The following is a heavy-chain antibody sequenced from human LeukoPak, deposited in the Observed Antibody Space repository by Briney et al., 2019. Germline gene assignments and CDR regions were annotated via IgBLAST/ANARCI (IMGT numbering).Heavy chain of an antibody. Sequence: PGGSLRLSCAASGFTFSDYTMNWVRQPPGKGLDWIGEINHRGSTNYNPSLKSRVTVSLDTSKNQFSLKLSSVTAADTAVYYCARARYYDFGYFDYWGQGTLVTVSS. CDR3: ARARYYDFGYFDY. D-gene: IGHD3-3*01. J-gene: IGHJ4*02. CDR2: INHRGST. V-gene: IGHV4-34*01. CDR1: GFTFSDYT.